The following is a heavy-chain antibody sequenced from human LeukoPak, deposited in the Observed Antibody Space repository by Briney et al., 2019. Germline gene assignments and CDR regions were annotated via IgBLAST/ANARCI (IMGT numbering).Heavy chain of an antibody. CDR3: AASPYYYDSSGGY. J-gene: IGHJ4*02. D-gene: IGHD3-22*01. Sequence: SVKVSCKASGFTFTSSAMQWVRQARGQRLEWIGWIVVGSGNTNYAQKFQERVTITRDMSTSTAYMELSSLRSEDTAVHYCAASPYYYDSSGGYWGQGTLVNVSA. CDR1: GFTFTSSA. V-gene: IGHV1-58*02. CDR2: IVVGSGNT.